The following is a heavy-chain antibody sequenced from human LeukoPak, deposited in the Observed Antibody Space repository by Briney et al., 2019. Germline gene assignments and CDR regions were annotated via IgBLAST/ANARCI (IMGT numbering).Heavy chain of an antibody. CDR1: GFTFSSYA. CDR2: ISGSGGST. D-gene: IGHD3-22*01. J-gene: IGHJ4*02. CDR3: AKDPPYYYDSSGYFDY. Sequence: GGSLRLSCAASGFTFSSYAMSWVRQAPGKGLEWVSAISGSGGSTYYADSVKGRFTISRDNSKNTLYLQMNSLRAEDTAVYYCAKDPPYYYDSSGYFDYWGQGTLVTVSS. V-gene: IGHV3-23*01.